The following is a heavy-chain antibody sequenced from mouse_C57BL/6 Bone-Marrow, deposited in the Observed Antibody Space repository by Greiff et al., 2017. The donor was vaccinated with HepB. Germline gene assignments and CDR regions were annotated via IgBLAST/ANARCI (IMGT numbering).Heavy chain of an antibody. CDR1: GYTFTDYE. Sequence: VQLQQSGAELVRPGASVTLSCKASGYTFTDYEMHWVKQTPVHGLEWIGAIDPETGGTAYNQKFKGKAILTADKSSSTAYMERRSLTSEDSAVYYCTRKEYDYDDNFDYWGQGTTLTVSS. CDR3: TRKEYDYDDNFDY. V-gene: IGHV1-15*01. CDR2: IDPETGGT. J-gene: IGHJ2*01. D-gene: IGHD2-4*01.